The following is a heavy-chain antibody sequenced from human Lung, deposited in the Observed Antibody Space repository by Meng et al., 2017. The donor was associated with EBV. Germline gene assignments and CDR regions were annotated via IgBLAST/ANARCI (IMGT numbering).Heavy chain of an antibody. Sequence: QLQLQESGSGLVKPSQTLSLTCAVSSGSISSAAWTWIRQSPSRGLEWLGRTYYRSKWYNDYAVYVKSRITINPDTSKNQFSLQLNSVTPEDTAVYYCARGATSVFDLWGRGTLVTVSS. V-gene: IGHV6-1*01. CDR1: SGSISSAA. CDR3: ARGATSVFDL. J-gene: IGHJ2*01. CDR2: TYYRSKWYN.